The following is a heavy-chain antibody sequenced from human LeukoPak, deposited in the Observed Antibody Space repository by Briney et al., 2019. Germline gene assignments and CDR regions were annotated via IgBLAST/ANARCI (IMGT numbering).Heavy chain of an antibody. V-gene: IGHV1-2*02. J-gene: IGHJ4*02. CDR2: INPNSGGT. CDR3: ARGPFAYDILTGYSRTGAFDY. CDR1: GYSFTYHY. D-gene: IGHD3-9*01. Sequence: GASVKVSCKASGYSFTYHYMHWLRQAPGQGLEWMGWINPNSGGTNYAQKFQGRVTMTRDTSISTAYMELRSLRSDDTAVYYCARGPFAYDILTGYSRTGAFDYWGQGTLVTVSS.